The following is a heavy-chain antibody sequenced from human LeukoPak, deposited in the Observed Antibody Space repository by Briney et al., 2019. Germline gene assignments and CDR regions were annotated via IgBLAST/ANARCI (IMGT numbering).Heavy chain of an antibody. V-gene: IGHV1-18*01. J-gene: IGHJ3*02. Sequence: ASVKVSCTASGYTSTSSGISSVRQAPGQGLEWRGWICAYNGNTNYAQNLQGRVTMTTDTSTSTAYMELRSLRSDDTAVYYCAKGQVYGDSSDAFDIWGQGTMVTVSS. CDR3: AKGQVYGDSSDAFDI. D-gene: IGHD4-17*01. CDR2: ICAYNGNT. CDR1: GYTSTSSG.